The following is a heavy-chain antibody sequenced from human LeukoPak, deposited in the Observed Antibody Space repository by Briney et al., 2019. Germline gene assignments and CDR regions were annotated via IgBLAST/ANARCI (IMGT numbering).Heavy chain of an antibody. CDR2: ISYDGSNK. V-gene: IGHV3-30-3*01. CDR3: ARVRRWELLRAFDI. D-gene: IGHD1-26*01. CDR1: GFTFSSYW. J-gene: IGHJ3*02. Sequence: GGSLRLSCAASGFTFSSYWMSWVRQAPGKGLEWVAVISYDGSNKYYADSVKGRFTISRDNSKNTLYLQMNSLRAEDTAVYYCARVRRWELLRAFDIWGQGTMVTVSS.